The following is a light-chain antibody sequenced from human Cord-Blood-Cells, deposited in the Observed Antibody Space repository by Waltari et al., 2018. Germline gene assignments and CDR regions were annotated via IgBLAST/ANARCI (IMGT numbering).Light chain of an antibody. J-gene: IGKJ2*01. CDR3: QQSYSTPYT. CDR1: QSISSY. CDR2: AAS. V-gene: IGKV1-39*01. Sequence: DIQMTQSPSYLSASVGDRVTITCRASQSISSYLNWYQQKPGKAPKLLIYAASSLQSGVPSRFSGSGSGTDFTLTISSLQPEDCATYYCQQSYSTPYTFGQGTKLEIK.